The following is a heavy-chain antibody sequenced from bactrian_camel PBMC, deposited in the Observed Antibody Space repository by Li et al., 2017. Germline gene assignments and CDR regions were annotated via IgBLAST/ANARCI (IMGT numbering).Heavy chain of an antibody. D-gene: IGHD1*01. CDR2: ITSDGSRT. J-gene: IGHJ6*01. V-gene: IGHV3S31*01. CDR1: GFAFTTA. Sequence: DVQLVESGGGLVQPGGSLRLSCAASGFAFTTAMSWVRQGSGKGLESVAVITSDGSRTYYTDPVKGRFTISKDNAKNTLYLQMNNLKVEDTAMYYCVADGWLGSVPAYLSVDLGYWGQGTQVTVS. CDR3: VADGWLGSVPAYLSVDLGY.